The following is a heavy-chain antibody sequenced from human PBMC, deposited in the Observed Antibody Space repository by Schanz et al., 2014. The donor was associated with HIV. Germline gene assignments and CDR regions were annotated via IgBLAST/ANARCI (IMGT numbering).Heavy chain of an antibody. D-gene: IGHD2-15*01. Sequence: QVQLVESGGGVVQPGRSLRLSCAASGFTFSSYAMHWVRQAAGKGLEWVAVISYDGSNKNYADSVKGRFTISRDNSKNTLYLQMKSLRAEDTAVYYCAKDTFELRNSGVFDWWGQGTLVIVSS. CDR1: GFTFSSYA. CDR3: AKDTFELRNSGVFDW. J-gene: IGHJ4*02. CDR2: ISYDGSNK. V-gene: IGHV3-30-3*02.